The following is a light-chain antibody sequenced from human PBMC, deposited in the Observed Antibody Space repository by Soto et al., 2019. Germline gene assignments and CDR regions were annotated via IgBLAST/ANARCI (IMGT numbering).Light chain of an antibody. J-gene: IGKJ4*01. CDR3: QHYVNWPIT. CDR2: DTS. Sequence: EVVMTQSPATLSVSPGERATLSCRASRGIGSTLAWYQQKPGQTPRLLIYDTSTRASGAPARFIGSASGTEFTLTITCLQSEDFAVYYCQHYVNWPITFGGGTRVENK. CDR1: RGIGST. V-gene: IGKV3-15*01.